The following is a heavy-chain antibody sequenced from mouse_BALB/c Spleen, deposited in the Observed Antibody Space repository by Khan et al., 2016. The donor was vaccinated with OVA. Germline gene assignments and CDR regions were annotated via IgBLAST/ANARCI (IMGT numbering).Heavy chain of an antibody. CDR1: GYSITSGYF. CDR2: IRYDGNS. Sequence: EVQLQESGPGLVKPSQSLSLTCSVTGYSITSGYFWNWIRQFPGNKLEWMGYIRYDGNSTYNPSLKNRISITRDTSKNQFFLKLNSVTPEDTATYYCARGGSSGPAWFAYWGQGTLVTVSA. D-gene: IGHD3-1*01. J-gene: IGHJ3*01. CDR3: ARGGSSGPAWFAY. V-gene: IGHV3-6*02.